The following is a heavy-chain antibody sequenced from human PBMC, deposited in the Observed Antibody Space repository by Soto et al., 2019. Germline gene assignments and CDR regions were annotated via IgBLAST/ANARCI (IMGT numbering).Heavy chain of an antibody. CDR2: IIPIFGTA. Sequence: GASVKVSCKASGGTFSSYAISWVRQAPGQGLEWMGGIIPIFGTANYAQKFQGRVTITADESTSTAYMELSSLRSEDTAVYYCARPRITIFGVGYYFAYWGQGTLVTVSS. D-gene: IGHD3-3*01. CDR3: ARPRITIFGVGYYFAY. V-gene: IGHV1-69*13. J-gene: IGHJ4*02. CDR1: GGTFSSYA.